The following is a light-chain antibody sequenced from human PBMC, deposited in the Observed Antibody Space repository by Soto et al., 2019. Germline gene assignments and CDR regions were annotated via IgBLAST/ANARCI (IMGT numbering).Light chain of an antibody. CDR3: QQYVSSPPYT. V-gene: IGKV3-20*01. CDR2: GAS. J-gene: IGKJ2*01. Sequence: EIVLTQSPGTLSLSPGERATLSCRASHNVSSSYLAWYQQKPGQAPRLLIYGASSRATGIPDRFSGSGSGIDFTLTISRLEPEDFAVYYCQQYVSSPPYTFGQGTKLEIK. CDR1: HNVSSSY.